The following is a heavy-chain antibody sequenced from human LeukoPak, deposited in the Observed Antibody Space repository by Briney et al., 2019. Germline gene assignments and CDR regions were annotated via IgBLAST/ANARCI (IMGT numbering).Heavy chain of an antibody. D-gene: IGHD3-22*01. Sequence: SETLSLTCTVSGGSISSYYWSWLRQPPGKGLEWIGYIYYSGSTNYNPSLKSRVTISVDTSKNQFSLKLSSVTAADTAVYYCARTLGYDSRSSYYYYYYMDVWGKGTTVTVSS. CDR3: ARTLGYDSRSSYYYYYYMDV. V-gene: IGHV4-59*01. J-gene: IGHJ6*03. CDR2: IYYSGST. CDR1: GGSISSYY.